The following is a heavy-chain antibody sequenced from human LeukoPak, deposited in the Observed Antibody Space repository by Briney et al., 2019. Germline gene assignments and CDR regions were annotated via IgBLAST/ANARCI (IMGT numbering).Heavy chain of an antibody. V-gene: IGHV3-49*04. CDR3: SRNGLVDFDY. Sequence: GGSLRLSCTTSGFAFDDFAMSWVRQPAGKGLEWVGFIRRRAYGGAAEYAASVKGRYIISRDDSKGIAYLQMNSLKTEDTAVYYCSRNGLVDFDYWGQGSRVIVSP. CDR1: GFAFDDFA. J-gene: IGHJ4*02. CDR2: IRRRAYGGAA.